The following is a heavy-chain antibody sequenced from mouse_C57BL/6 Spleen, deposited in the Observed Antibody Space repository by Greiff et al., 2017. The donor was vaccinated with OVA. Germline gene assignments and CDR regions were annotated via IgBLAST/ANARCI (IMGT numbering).Heavy chain of an antibody. CDR3: ARHEDNYDCDAWFAY. D-gene: IGHD2-4*01. Sequence: VQLQESGAELVKPGASVKLSCKASGYTFTEYTIHWVKQRPGQGLEWIGGFYPGSGSTKYNEKFKDKAILTADKSSSTVYMELSRLTSEDSAVYFCARHEDNYDCDAWFAYWGQGTLVTVSA. CDR2: FYPGSGST. V-gene: IGHV1-62-2*01. CDR1: GYTFTEYT. J-gene: IGHJ3*01.